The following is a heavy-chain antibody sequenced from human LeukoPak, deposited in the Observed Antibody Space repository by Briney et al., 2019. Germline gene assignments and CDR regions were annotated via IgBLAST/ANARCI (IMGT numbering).Heavy chain of an antibody. CDR1: GYSISSGYY. J-gene: IGHJ3*02. V-gene: IGHV4-38-2*02. CDR2: SGST. CDR3: ARAGPYYEITLHDAFDI. D-gene: IGHD3-22*01. Sequence: SETLSLTCTVSGYSISSGYYWGWIRQPPGKGLEWIGSGSTYYNPSLKSRVTISVDTSKNQFSLKLSSVTAADTAVYFCARAGPYYEITLHDAFDIWGQGTMVTVSS.